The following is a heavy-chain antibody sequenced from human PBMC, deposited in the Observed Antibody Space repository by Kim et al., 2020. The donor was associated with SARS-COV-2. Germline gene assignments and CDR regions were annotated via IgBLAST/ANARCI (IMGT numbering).Heavy chain of an antibody. Sequence: GGSLRLSCAASGFTFSSYWMHWVRQAPGKGLVWVSSINNDGSSTTYADSVKGRFTISRDNAKNTLYVQMNSLRAEDTAVYYCAREGGYSGYETDYWGQGTLVTVSS. V-gene: IGHV3-74*01. CDR1: GFTFSSYW. CDR2: INNDGSST. CDR3: AREGGYSGYETDY. J-gene: IGHJ4*02. D-gene: IGHD5-12*01.